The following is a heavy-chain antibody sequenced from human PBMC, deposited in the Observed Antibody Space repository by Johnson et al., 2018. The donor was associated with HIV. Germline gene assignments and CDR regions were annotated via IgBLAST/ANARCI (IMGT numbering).Heavy chain of an antibody. CDR3: ARAVTTASGDAFDI. D-gene: IGHD4-17*01. V-gene: IGHV3-20*04. Sequence: VQLVESGGGVVRPGGSLRLSCAASGFTFDDYGMSWVRQAPGTGLEWVSGINWNGGSTGYAASVKGRFTISRDNSKNTLYRQMNSLRAEDTAVYYCARAVTTASGDAFDIWGQGTMVTVSS. CDR1: GFTFDDYG. CDR2: INWNGGST. J-gene: IGHJ3*02.